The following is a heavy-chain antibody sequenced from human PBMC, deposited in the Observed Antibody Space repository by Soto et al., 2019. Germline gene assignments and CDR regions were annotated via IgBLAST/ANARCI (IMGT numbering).Heavy chain of an antibody. D-gene: IGHD3-3*02. CDR2: ISGSGGST. CDR1: GFTFSSYA. Sequence: EVQLLESGGGLVQPGGSLRLSCAASGFTFSSYAMSWVRQPPGKGLEWVSAISGSGGSTYYADSVKGRFTISRDNSKNTLYLQMNSLRAEDTAVYYCAKGNGIRVYYYGMDVWGQGTTVTVSS. J-gene: IGHJ6*02. V-gene: IGHV3-23*01. CDR3: AKGNGIRVYYYGMDV.